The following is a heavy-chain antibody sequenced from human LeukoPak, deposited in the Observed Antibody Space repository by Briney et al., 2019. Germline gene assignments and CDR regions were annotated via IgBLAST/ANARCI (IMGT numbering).Heavy chain of an antibody. Sequence: GGSLRLSCAASGFTFSSYGMHWVRQAPGRGLEWVAVISYDGSNKYYADSVKGRFTISRDNSKNTLYLQMNSLRAEDTAVYYCAKDLGVRYFDWLIPGSDYWGQGTLVTVSS. J-gene: IGHJ4*02. CDR1: GFTFSSYG. V-gene: IGHV3-30*18. CDR2: ISYDGSNK. CDR3: AKDLGVRYFDWLIPGSDY. D-gene: IGHD3-9*01.